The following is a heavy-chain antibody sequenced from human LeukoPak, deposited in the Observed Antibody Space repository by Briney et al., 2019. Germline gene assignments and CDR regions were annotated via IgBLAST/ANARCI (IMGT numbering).Heavy chain of an antibody. J-gene: IGHJ4*02. V-gene: IGHV3-23*01. Sequence: GGSLRPSCAASGFTFSSYAMTWVRQVPGKGLEWVSSISGSGDIIYYADSVKGRFTISRDNSKNTLHVQMNSLRAEDTAVYYCAPSRGLDMIFNDWGQGTLVTVSS. CDR1: GFTFSSYA. CDR3: APSRGLDMIFND. D-gene: IGHD2-2*03. CDR2: ISGSGDII.